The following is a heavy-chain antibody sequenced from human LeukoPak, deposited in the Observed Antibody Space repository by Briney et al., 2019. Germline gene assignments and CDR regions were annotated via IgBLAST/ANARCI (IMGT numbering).Heavy chain of an antibody. D-gene: IGHD6-19*01. V-gene: IGHV3-21*01. CDR1: GFTFSSYS. J-gene: IGHJ4*02. Sequence: PGGSLRLSCAASGFTFSSYSMNWVRQAPGKGLEWVSSISGSSSYIYYADSVKGRFTISRDNAKNSLYLQMNSLRAEDTAVYYCAREAVGDYWGQGTLVTVSS. CDR3: AREAVGDY. CDR2: ISGSSSYI.